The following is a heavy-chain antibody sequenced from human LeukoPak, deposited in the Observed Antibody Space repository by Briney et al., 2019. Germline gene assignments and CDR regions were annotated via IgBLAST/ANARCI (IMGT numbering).Heavy chain of an antibody. J-gene: IGHJ4*02. Sequence: GASLRLSCAASGFTFSSYAMSWVRQAPGKGLEWVSAISGSGGSTYYADSVKGRFTISRDNSKNTMYMQMNSLRAEDTAVYSCAKEDYYDSRGGPDYWGQGTLVTVSS. CDR3: AKEDYYDSRGGPDY. CDR1: GFTFSSYA. D-gene: IGHD3-22*01. CDR2: ISGSGGST. V-gene: IGHV3-23*01.